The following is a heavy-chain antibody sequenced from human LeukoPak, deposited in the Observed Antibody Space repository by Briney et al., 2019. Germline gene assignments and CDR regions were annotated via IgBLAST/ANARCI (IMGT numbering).Heavy chain of an antibody. D-gene: IGHD7-27*01. CDR3: ASGEGADKNYYYYYYMDV. CDR1: GYTFTSYG. CDR2: ISAYNGNT. V-gene: IGHV1-18*01. J-gene: IGHJ6*03. Sequence: ASVKVSCKASGYTFTSYGISWVRQAPGQGLEWMGWISAYNGNTNYAQKLQGRVTMTTDTSTSTAYMELRSLRSDDTAVHYCASGEGADKNYYYYYYMDVWGKGTTVTVSS.